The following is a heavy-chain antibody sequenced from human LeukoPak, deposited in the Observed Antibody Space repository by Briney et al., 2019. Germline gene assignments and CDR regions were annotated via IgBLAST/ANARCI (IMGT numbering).Heavy chain of an antibody. D-gene: IGHD6-13*01. J-gene: IGHJ4*02. CDR1: GFTFSSYG. CDR3: ARFIAATGVDS. CDR2: ISSSSSYI. Sequence: KPGGSLRLSCAASGFTFSSYGMNWVRQAPGKGLEWVSSISSSSSYIYYADSVKGRFTISRDNAKNSLFLQMNSLRAGDTAVYYCARFIAATGVDSWGQGTLVTVSS. V-gene: IGHV3-21*01.